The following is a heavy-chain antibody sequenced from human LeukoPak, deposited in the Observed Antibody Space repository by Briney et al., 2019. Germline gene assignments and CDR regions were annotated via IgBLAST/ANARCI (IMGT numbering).Heavy chain of an antibody. CDR2: ISASGTLT. CDR3: ASVHYNPLWFGELPSSHYYYYMDV. J-gene: IGHJ6*03. Sequence: GGSLRLSCAASGFTFSSYEMNWVRQAPGKGLEWISYISASGTLTHYADSVEGRFTISRDNAKNSLYLQMNSLRAEDTAVYYCASVHYNPLWFGELPSSHYYYYMDVWGKGTTVTVSS. V-gene: IGHV3-48*03. D-gene: IGHD3-10*01. CDR1: GFTFSSYE.